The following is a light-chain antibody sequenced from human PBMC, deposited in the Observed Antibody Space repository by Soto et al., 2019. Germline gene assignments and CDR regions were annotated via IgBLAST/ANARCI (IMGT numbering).Light chain of an antibody. J-gene: IGKJ1*01. CDR3: QQYNSYFRT. Sequence: DIQMTKSPSSLSASVGNTVTITRRASQSITTWLAWYQQKPGKGPNLLIYKASTLVSGVPARFSGGGSGTEFTLNITSLQPDDFATYYCQQYNSYFRTFGQGTKVDIK. V-gene: IGKV1-5*03. CDR2: KAS. CDR1: QSITTW.